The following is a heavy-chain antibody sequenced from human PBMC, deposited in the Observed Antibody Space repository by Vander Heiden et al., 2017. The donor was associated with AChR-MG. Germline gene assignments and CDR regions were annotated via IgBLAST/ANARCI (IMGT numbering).Heavy chain of an antibody. CDR1: GGSFSGYY. J-gene: IGHJ6*02. CDR3: ARGLRNYDFWSGYYTGGYGMDV. D-gene: IGHD3-3*01. Sequence: QVQLQQWGAGLLKPSETLSLTCAVYGGSFSGYYWSWIRQPPGKGLEWIGEINHSGSTNYNPSLKSRVTISVDTSKNQFSLKLSSVTAADTAVYYCARGLRNYDFWSGYYTGGYGMDVWGQGTTVTVSS. CDR2: INHSGST. V-gene: IGHV4-34*01.